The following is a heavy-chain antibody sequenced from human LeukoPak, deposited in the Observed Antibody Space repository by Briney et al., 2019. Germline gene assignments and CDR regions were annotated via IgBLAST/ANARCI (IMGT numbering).Heavy chain of an antibody. CDR2: INHSGST. CDR3: TRGSNWFDP. V-gene: IGHV4-34*01. Sequence: SETLSLTCAVYGGSFSGYYWSWIRQPPGKGLEWIGEINHSGSTNYNPSLKSRVTISVDTSKNQFSLKLSSVTAADTAVYYCTRGSNWFDPWGQGTLVTVSS. J-gene: IGHJ5*02. CDR1: GGSFSGYY.